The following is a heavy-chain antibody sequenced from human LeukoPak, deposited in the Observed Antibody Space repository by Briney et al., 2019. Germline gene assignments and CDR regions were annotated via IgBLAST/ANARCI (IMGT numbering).Heavy chain of an antibody. CDR2: INDNSKDI. CDR1: GFIFSSSS. CDR3: AREGRGWNNCFDP. V-gene: IGHV3-21*01. J-gene: IGHJ5*02. Sequence: GGSLRLSCAASGFIFSSSSMNWVRQAPGKGLEWVSSINDNSKDIFYADPVKGRFTISRDNAKKSLYLQMDSLRVEDTAVYYCAREGRGWNNCFDPWGQGTLVTVSS. D-gene: IGHD3-10*01.